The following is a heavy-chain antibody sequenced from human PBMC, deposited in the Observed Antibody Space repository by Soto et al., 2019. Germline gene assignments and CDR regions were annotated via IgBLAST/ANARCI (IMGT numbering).Heavy chain of an antibody. Sequence: SVKVSCKASGYTFTNYEINWVRQATGQGLEWMGWMNPGSGNTGYAHKFQGRVTMTRNISISTAYMELSRLGSDDTAIYYCARMASSGSLNWFDPWGQGTLVTVSS. J-gene: IGHJ5*02. CDR2: MNPGSGNT. CDR1: GYTFTNYE. D-gene: IGHD3-10*01. V-gene: IGHV1-8*01. CDR3: ARMASSGSLNWFDP.